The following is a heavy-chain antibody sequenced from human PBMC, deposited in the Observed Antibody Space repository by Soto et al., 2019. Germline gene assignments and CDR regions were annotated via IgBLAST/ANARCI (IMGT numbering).Heavy chain of an antibody. Sequence: GGSLRLSCAASGFCVSNDYMSWVRQAPGKGLEWVSAINSGGNTYYAESAKGRVTISRDNSTNTVYRQMNRVGAEDTAMYYCARPKVTGRWYYGMDVWGQGTTVTVSS. J-gene: IGHJ6*01. CDR3: ARPKVTGRWYYGMDV. CDR2: INSGGNT. D-gene: IGHD2-15*01. CDR1: GFCVSNDY. V-gene: IGHV3-66*04.